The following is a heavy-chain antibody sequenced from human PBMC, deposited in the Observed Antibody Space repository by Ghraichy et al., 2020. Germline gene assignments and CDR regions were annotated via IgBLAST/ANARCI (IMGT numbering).Heavy chain of an antibody. D-gene: IGHD3-3*01. Sequence: ASVKVSCKASGYTFTSYAMHWVRQAPGQRLEWMGWINAGNGNTKYSQKFHGRVTITRDTSASTAYMELCSLRSEDTAVYYCARDHAKANYDFWSGYYYFDYWGQGTLVTVSS. CDR2: INAGNGNT. CDR1: GYTFTSYA. V-gene: IGHV1-3*01. J-gene: IGHJ4*02. CDR3: ARDHAKANYDFWSGYYYFDY.